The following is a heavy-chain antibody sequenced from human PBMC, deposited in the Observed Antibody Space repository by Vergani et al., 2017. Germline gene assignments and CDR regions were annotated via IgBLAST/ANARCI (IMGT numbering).Heavy chain of an antibody. CDR3: AKDTARGLYVLRFHTPGGYMDV. Sequence: QVQLVESGGGVVQPGRSLRLSCAASGFTFSSYGMHWVRQAPGKGLEWVAVISYDGSNKYYADSVKGRFTISRDNSKNTLYLQMNSLRAEDTAVYYCAKDTARGLYVLRFHTPGGYMDVWGKGTTVTVSS. CDR2: ISYDGSNK. V-gene: IGHV3-30*18. J-gene: IGHJ6*03. D-gene: IGHD3-3*01. CDR1: GFTFSSYG.